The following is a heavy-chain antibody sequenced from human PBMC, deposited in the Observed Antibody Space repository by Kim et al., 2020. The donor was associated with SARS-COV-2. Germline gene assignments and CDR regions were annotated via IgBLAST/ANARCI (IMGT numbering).Heavy chain of an antibody. V-gene: IGHV3-30*18. CDR1: GFTFSSYG. CDR3: AKPETTVTTSDFDL. J-gene: IGHJ2*01. CDR2: ISYDGSNK. Sequence: GGSLRLSCAASGFTFSSYGMHWVRQAPGKGLEWVAVISYDGSNKYYADSVKGRFTISRDNSKNTLYLQMNSLRAEDTAVYYCAKPETTVTTSDFDLWGRG. D-gene: IGHD4-17*01.